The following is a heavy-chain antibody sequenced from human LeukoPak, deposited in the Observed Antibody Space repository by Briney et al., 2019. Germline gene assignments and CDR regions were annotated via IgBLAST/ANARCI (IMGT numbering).Heavy chain of an antibody. CDR2: ISSSGSTI. CDR3: ARGYYDFWSGSGQPNWCDP. CDR1: GFTFSSYE. J-gene: IGHJ5*02. V-gene: IGHV3-48*03. Sequence: GGSLRLSCAASGFTFSSYEMNWVRQAPGQGLEWVSYISSSGSTIYYADSVKGRFTISRDNAKNSLYLQMNSLRAEDTAVYYCARGYYDFWSGSGQPNWCDPWGQGTLVTVS. D-gene: IGHD3-3*01.